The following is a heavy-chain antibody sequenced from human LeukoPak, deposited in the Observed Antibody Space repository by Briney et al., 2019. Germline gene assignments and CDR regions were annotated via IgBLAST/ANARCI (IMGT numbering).Heavy chain of an antibody. CDR2: IYRDGTT. V-gene: IGHV3-53*01. CDR3: ARDSPANWAQFDY. Sequence: GGSLRLSCAASGFTVSSNYMSWVRQAPGKGLEWVSIIYRDGTTYCEDSVKGRFTISRDNSKNTLYLEMNSLRAEDTAVYYCARDSPANWAQFDYWGQGTLVTVSS. CDR1: GFTVSSNY. D-gene: IGHD7-27*01. J-gene: IGHJ4*02.